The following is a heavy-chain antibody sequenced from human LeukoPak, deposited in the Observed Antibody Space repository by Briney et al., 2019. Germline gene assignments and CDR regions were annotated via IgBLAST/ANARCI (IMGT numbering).Heavy chain of an antibody. J-gene: IGHJ6*02. Sequence: SETLSLTCTVSGGSISSGGFYWSWIRQHPGKGLECIGYIYYSGSTYYNPSLKSRVTISVDTSKNQFSPNLSSVTAADTAVYYCARVPTTNYYGMDVWGQGTTVTVSS. V-gene: IGHV4-31*03. CDR3: ARVPTTNYYGMDV. CDR1: GGSISSGGFY. CDR2: IYYSGST. D-gene: IGHD4-17*01.